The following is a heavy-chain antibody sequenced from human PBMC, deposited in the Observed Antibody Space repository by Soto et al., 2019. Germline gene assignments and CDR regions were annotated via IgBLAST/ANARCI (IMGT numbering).Heavy chain of an antibody. V-gene: IGHV3-15*01. CDR1: GFTFSNAW. CDR2: IKSKTDGGTT. D-gene: IGHD5-18*01. J-gene: IGHJ4*02. Sequence: GGSLRLSCAASGFTFSNAWMSRVRQAPGKGLEWVGRIKSKTDGGTTDYAAPVKGRFTISRDDSKNTLYLQMNSLKTEDTAVYYCTTGPGYSYGIDYWGQGTLVTVSS. CDR3: TTGPGYSYGIDY.